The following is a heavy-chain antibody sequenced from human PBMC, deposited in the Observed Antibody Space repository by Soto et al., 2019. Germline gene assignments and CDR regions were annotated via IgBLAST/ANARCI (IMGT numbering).Heavy chain of an antibody. V-gene: IGHV4-30-2*03. Sequence: PSETLSLTCAVSGASISSGGYYWSWLRQPPGKGLEWIGCIFYGGSTYYNPSLKSRLTISVDTSKNQLSLELNSVTAADTAVYYCARSTIAPHLFMYPFDYWGQGTLVTVSS. CDR2: IFYGGST. CDR3: ARSTIAPHLFMYPFDY. J-gene: IGHJ4*01. CDR1: GASISSGGYY. D-gene: IGHD6-6*01.